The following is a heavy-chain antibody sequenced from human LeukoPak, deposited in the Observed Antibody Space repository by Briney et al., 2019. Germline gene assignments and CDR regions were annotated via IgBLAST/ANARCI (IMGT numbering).Heavy chain of an antibody. CDR1: GYTFTSYA. CDR2: INAVNGNT. J-gene: IGHJ6*03. D-gene: IGHD5-24*01. V-gene: IGHV1-3*03. Sequence: ASVKVSCKASGYTFTSYAVHWVRQAPGQRLEWMGWINAVNGNTKYSQEFQDRVTITTDTSTSTAYMELSSLRYEDMAVYYCARDAVEMTTNGCLYYYCMAVWGKGTTVTISS. CDR3: ARDAVEMTTNGCLYYYCMAV.